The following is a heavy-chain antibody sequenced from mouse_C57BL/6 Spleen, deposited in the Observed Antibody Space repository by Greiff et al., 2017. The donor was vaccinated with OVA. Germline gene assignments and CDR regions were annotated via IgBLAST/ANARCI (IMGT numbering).Heavy chain of an antibody. CDR1: GYTFTSYW. V-gene: IGHV1-69*01. J-gene: IGHJ1*03. CDR3: ARRGYYGRGYFEV. D-gene: IGHD1-1*01. Sequence: QVQLQQPGAELVMPGASVKLSCKASGYTFTSYWMHWVKQRPGQGLEWIGEIDPSDSYTNYNQKFKGKSTLTVDKSSSTAYMQLSSLTSEDSAVYYCARRGYYGRGYFEVWGTGTTVTVSS. CDR2: IDPSDSYT.